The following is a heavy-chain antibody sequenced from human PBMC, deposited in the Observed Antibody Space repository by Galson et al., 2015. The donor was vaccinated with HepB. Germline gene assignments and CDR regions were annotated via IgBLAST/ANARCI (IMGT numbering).Heavy chain of an antibody. J-gene: IGHJ6*02. Sequence: SLRLSCAASGFTFSSYGMHWVRQAPGKGLEWVAVISYDGSNKYYADSVKGRFTISRDNSKNTLYLQMNSLRAEDTAVYYCANSISGSHTRYGMDVWGQGTTVTVSS. CDR1: GFTFSSYG. CDR3: ANSISGSHTRYGMDV. D-gene: IGHD1-26*01. CDR2: ISYDGSNK. V-gene: IGHV3-30*18.